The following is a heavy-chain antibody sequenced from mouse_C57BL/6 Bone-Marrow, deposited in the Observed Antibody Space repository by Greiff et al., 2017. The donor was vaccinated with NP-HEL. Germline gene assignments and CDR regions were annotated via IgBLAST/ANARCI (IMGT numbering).Heavy chain of an antibody. J-gene: IGHJ2*01. CDR2: INPSTGGT. D-gene: IGHD2-4*01. CDR3: AIYDYDADFDY. CDR1: GYSFTGYY. V-gene: IGHV1-42*01. Sequence: EVQVVESGPELVKPGASVKISCKASGYSFTGYYMNWVKQSPEKSLEWIGEINPSTGGTTYNQKFKAKATLTVDKSSSTAYMQLKSLTSEDSAVYYCAIYDYDADFDYWGQGTTLTVSS.